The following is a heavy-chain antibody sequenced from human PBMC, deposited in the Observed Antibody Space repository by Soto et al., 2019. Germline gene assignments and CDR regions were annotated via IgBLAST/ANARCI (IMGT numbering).Heavy chain of an antibody. V-gene: IGHV3-23*01. CDR2: ISGSGGST. D-gene: IGHD5-18*01. CDR3: AKDLRIQLWQDYYYGMAV. CDR1: GFTFSSYA. J-gene: IGHJ6*02. Sequence: GGSLRLSCAASGFTFSSYAMSWVRQAPGKGLEWVSAISGSGGSTYYADSVKGRFTISRDNSKNTLYLQMNSLRAEDTAVYYCAKDLRIQLWQDYYYGMAVWGQGTTVTVSS.